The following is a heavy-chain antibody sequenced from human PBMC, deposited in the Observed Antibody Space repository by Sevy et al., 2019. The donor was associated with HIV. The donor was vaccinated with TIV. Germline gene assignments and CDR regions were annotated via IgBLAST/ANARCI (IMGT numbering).Heavy chain of an antibody. CDR2: INPSDVST. J-gene: IGHJ4*02. CDR3: GRTAPRGGFDH. D-gene: IGHD5-18*01. Sequence: ASVKVSCKASGYTFTNYYMHWVRQAPGQGLEWMGIINPSDVSTVYAQKFQGRVTMTRDTSTSTVYMELSRLRSDDTAVYYCGRTAPRGGFDHWGQGALVTVSS. CDR1: GYTFTNYY. V-gene: IGHV1-46*03.